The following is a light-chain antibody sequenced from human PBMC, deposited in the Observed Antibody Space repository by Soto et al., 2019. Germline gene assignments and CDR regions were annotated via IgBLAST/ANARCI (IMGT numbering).Light chain of an antibody. J-gene: IGLJ1*01. Sequence: QSALTRPASVSVSPGQSITMSCTGTSSDVGGYEYVSWYQQHPGKAPKLMIYEVRDRPSGVSSRFSGSKSGNTASLTISGLQAEDEADYYCSSYRGGSTYVFGTGTKVTVL. CDR3: SSYRGGSTYV. V-gene: IGLV2-14*01. CDR2: EVR. CDR1: SSDVGGYEY.